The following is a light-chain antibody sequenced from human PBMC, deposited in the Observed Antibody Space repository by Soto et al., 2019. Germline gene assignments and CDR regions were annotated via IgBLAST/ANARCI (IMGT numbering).Light chain of an antibody. CDR3: QQYGSLPHT. CDR1: QDINNY. J-gene: IGKJ2*01. Sequence: DIQMTQSPSSLSASVGDRVTITCQASQDINNYLNWYQQKPGKAPKLLIYDASNLQTRVPSRFSGSGSGTHFAFTISSLQPEDIATYFCQQYGSLPHTFGQGTNLEIK. CDR2: DAS. V-gene: IGKV1-33*01.